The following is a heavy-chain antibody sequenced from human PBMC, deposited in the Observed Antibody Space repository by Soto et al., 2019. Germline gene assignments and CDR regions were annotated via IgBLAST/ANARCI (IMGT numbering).Heavy chain of an antibody. CDR3: ARGEYYDFWSGYWYYYYYGMDV. D-gene: IGHD3-3*01. Sequence: GGSLRLSCAASGFTFSSYWMHWVRQAPGNGPLWVSRINSDGSSTSYADSVKGRFTISRDNAKNTLYLQMNSRRAEDTAVYYCARGEYYDFWSGYWYYYYYGMDVWGQGTTVTVSS. CDR2: INSDGSST. V-gene: IGHV3-74*01. CDR1: GFTFSSYW. J-gene: IGHJ6*02.